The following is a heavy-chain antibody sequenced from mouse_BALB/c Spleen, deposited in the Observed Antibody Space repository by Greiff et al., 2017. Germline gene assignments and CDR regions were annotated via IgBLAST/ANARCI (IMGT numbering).Heavy chain of an antibody. CDR2: ISDGGSYT. D-gene: IGHD2-1*01. V-gene: IGHV5-4*02. CDR3: ARVVYGNYGGFAY. CDR1: GFTFSDYY. Sequence: EVMLVESGGGLVKPGGSLKLSCAASGFTFSDYYMYWVRQTPEKRLEWVATISDGGSYTYYPDSVKGRFTISRDNAKNNLYLQMSSLKSEDTAMYYCARVVYGNYGGFAYWGQGTLVTVSA. J-gene: IGHJ3*01.